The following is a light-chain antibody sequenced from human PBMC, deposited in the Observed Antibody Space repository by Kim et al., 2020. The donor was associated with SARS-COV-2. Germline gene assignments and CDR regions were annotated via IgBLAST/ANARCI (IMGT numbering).Light chain of an antibody. CDR3: QQSYSGGRT. J-gene: IGKJ4*01. CDR2: TAS. V-gene: IGKV1-39*01. CDR1: QSISIY. Sequence: DIQLTQSPSSLSASVGDRVTITCRARQSISIYLNWYQQKPGKAPNLLINTASTLQSGVPLRFSGSGSGTEFTLTISSLQPEDFATYYCQQSYSGGRTFGEGTKVDI.